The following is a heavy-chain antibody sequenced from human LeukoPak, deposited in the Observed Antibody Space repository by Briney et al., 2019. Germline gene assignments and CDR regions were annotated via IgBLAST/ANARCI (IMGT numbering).Heavy chain of an antibody. V-gene: IGHV3-33*01. CDR1: GFTFSSYG. D-gene: IGHD1-26*01. CDR3: ARDPGAHSGSATGDY. Sequence: GGSLRLSCAASGFTFSSYGMHWVRQAPGKGLEWVAVIWYDGSNKYYADSVKGRFTISRDNSKNTLYLQMNSLRAEDTAVYYCARDPGAHSGSATGDYWGQGTLVTVSS. J-gene: IGHJ4*02. CDR2: IWYDGSNK.